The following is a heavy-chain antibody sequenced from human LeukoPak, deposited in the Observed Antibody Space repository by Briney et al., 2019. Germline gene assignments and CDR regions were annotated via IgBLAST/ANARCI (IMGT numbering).Heavy chain of an antibody. CDR2: INPNSGGT. Sequence: GASVKVSCKASGYTFNGFYLHWVRQAPGQGLEWMGWINPNSGGTHYAQKFQGRVTMTRDTSISTAYMELSWLRSDDTAVYYCAREPGDGGYDNFDYWGQGTLVTVSS. D-gene: IGHD5-12*01. V-gene: IGHV1-2*02. J-gene: IGHJ4*02. CDR3: AREPGDGGYDNFDY. CDR1: GYTFNGFY.